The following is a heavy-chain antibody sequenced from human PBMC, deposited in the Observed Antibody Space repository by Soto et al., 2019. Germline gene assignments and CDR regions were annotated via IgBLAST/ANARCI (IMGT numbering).Heavy chain of an antibody. V-gene: IGHV3-23*01. Sequence: PGGSLRLSFAASGFPFSNHAMSWVRQAPGKGLEWVSGISDCADLIYYADSVKGRFSMSRDNSENMLYLQMTNLRAEDTAIYFCAKMQGTGLAAKNLDFSGQGTLVIVS. CDR3: AKMQGTGLAAKNLDF. CDR2: ISDCADLI. D-gene: IGHD5-12*01. J-gene: IGHJ4*02. CDR1: GFPFSNHA.